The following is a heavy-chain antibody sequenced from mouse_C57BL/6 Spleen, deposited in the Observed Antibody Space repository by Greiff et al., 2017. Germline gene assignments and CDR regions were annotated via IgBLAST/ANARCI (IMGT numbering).Heavy chain of an antibody. D-gene: IGHD2-4*01. J-gene: IGHJ4*01. CDR2: IHPNSGST. Sequence: QVQLQQPGAELVKPGASVKLSCKASGYTFTSYWMHWVKQRPGQGLEWIGMIHPNSGSTNYNEKFKSKATLTVDKSSSTAYMQLSSLTSEDSAVYYCARKGNYDYEVDYWGQGTSVTVSS. CDR3: ARKGNYDYEVDY. CDR1: GYTFTSYW. V-gene: IGHV1-64*01.